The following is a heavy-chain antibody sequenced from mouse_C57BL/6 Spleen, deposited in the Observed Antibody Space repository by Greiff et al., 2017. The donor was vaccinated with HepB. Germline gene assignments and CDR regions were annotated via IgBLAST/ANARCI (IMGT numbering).Heavy chain of an antibody. CDR2: ISYSGST. Sequence: EVQLQQSGPGLVKPSQSLSLTCTVTGYSITSGYGWNWIRQFPGNKLEWMGYISYSGSTNYNPSLKSRLSITRDTSKNQFFLQLNSVTTEDTATYYCARTARIKSWGQGTTLTVSS. V-gene: IGHV3-2*02. J-gene: IGHJ2*01. CDR3: ARTARIKS. CDR1: GYSITSGYG. D-gene: IGHD1-2*01.